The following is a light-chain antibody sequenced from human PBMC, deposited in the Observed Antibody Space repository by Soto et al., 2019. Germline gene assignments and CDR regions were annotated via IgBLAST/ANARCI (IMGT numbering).Light chain of an antibody. CDR3: QQYGSSPLT. CDR1: QSVTSSY. Sequence: EIVLTQSPGTLSLSPGKRATLSCRASQSVTSSYLAWYQQKPGQTPRLVIFDASTRATGIPDRFSGSGSGTDSTLTISRLEPEDFAVYYCQQYGSSPLTFGGGTKVEIK. CDR2: DAS. J-gene: IGKJ4*01. V-gene: IGKV3-20*01.